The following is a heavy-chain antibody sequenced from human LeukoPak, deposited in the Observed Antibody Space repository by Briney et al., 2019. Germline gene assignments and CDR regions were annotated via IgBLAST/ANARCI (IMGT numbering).Heavy chain of an antibody. CDR3: ASGYSYGEPVDY. D-gene: IGHD5-18*01. J-gene: IGHJ4*02. Sequence: GGSLRLSCAASGFTVSSNYMSWVRQAPGKGLEWVSVIYSGGSTYYADSVKGRFTISRDNSKNTLYLQMNSPRAEDTAVYYCASGYSYGEPVDYWGQGTLVTVSS. CDR1: GFTVSSNY. V-gene: IGHV3-53*01. CDR2: IYSGGST.